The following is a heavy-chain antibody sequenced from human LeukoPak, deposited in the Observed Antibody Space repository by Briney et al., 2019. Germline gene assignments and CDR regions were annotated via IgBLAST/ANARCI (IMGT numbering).Heavy chain of an antibody. Sequence: PSETLFLTCGVSGGSVTSTNWWTWVRQPPGKGLEWIGEVHLDGRTNYNPSLKSRLTMSVDLSENHVSLKLTSVTAADTAPYYCAREGGFYRPLDYSGQGTLVTVSS. CDR2: VHLDGRT. V-gene: IGHV4-4*02. D-gene: IGHD3-3*01. J-gene: IGHJ4*02. CDR1: GGSVTSTNW. CDR3: AREGGFYRPLDY.